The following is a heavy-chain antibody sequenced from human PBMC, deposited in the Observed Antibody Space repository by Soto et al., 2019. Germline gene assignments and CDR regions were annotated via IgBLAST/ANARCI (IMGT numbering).Heavy chain of an antibody. J-gene: IGHJ4*02. CDR2: IYHSGST. D-gene: IGHD4-4*01. V-gene: IGHV4-30-2*01. CDR3: ASGSAVTPRVDY. CDR1: GGSISSGGYS. Sequence: QLQLQESGSGLVKPSQTLSLTCAVSGGSISSGGYSWSWIRQPPGKGLEWIGYIYHSGSTYYNPSLKSRVTISVDRSKNQFPLQLRSVTAADTAVYYCASGSAVTPRVDYWGQGTLVTVSS.